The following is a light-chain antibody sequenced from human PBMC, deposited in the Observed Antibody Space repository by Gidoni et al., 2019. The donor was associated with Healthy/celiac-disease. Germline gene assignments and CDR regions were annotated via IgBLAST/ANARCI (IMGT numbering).Light chain of an antibody. CDR1: QSVLYSSNNNNY. J-gene: IGKJ3*01. Sequence: DIVMTQSPDSLAVSLGERATINCKSSQSVLYSSNNNNYLAWYQQKPGQPPKLLIYCASTRASGVPDRFSGSGSGTDFTLTISSLQAEDVAVYYCQQYYSTPFTFGPGTKVDIK. V-gene: IGKV4-1*01. CDR3: QQYYSTPFT. CDR2: CAS.